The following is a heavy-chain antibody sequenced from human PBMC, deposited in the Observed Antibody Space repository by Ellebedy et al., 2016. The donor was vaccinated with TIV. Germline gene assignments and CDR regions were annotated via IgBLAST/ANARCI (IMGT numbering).Heavy chain of an antibody. CDR3: AKSLWFGERYWYFDL. J-gene: IGHJ2*01. CDR2: ISDSGSST. CDR1: GFTFSSYA. V-gene: IGHV3-23*01. D-gene: IGHD3-10*01. Sequence: PGGSLRLSCAASGFTFSSYAVSWVRQAPGKGLEWVSTISDSGSSTFYADSVKGRFTISRDNSKKTLYLQMNSLRVDDTAVFYCAKSLWFGERYWYFDLWGRGTLVTVSS.